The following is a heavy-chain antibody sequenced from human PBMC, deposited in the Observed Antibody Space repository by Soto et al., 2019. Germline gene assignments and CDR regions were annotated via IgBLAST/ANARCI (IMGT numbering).Heavy chain of an antibody. CDR3: ARSDQDAVYYYYGMDV. J-gene: IGHJ6*02. CDR2: ISAYNGNT. Sequence: GASVKVSCKASGYTFTSYGISWVRQAPGQGLEWMGWISAYNGNTNYAQKLQGRVTMTTDTSTSTAYMELRSLRSDDTAVYYCARSDQDAVYYYYGMDVWGQGTTVTVSS. V-gene: IGHV1-18*01. CDR1: GYTFTSYG.